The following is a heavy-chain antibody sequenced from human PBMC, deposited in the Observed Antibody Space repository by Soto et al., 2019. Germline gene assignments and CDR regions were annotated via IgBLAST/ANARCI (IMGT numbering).Heavy chain of an antibody. CDR2: AQPGHSDT. J-gene: IGHJ4*02. CDR1: GYRFSRFW. D-gene: IGHD6-13*01. V-gene: IGHV5-51*01. Sequence: GESLTITCPCSGYRFSRFWIGWVRQKPGKGLEWMGIAQPGHSDTRYSPAFQGHVTISADESTNTAYLQWSSLRASDTAMYFCARHGYSSSWYPDHWGQGTLVTVSS. CDR3: ARHGYSSSWYPDH.